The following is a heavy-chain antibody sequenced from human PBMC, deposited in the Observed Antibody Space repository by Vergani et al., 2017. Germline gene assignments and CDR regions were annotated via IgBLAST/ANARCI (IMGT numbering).Heavy chain of an antibody. D-gene: IGHD3-10*01. J-gene: IGHJ4*02. CDR3: ASAYGSGVGIGY. CDR1: GGPISSGGYS. V-gene: IGHV4-30-2*01. Sequence: QVQLQESGPGLVKPSETLSITCTVSGGPISSGGYSWSWIRQPPGKGLEWIGYIYHSGSTYYNPSLKSRVTISVDRSKNQFSLKLSSVTAADTALYYCASAYGSGVGIGYWGQGTLVTVSS. CDR2: IYHSGST.